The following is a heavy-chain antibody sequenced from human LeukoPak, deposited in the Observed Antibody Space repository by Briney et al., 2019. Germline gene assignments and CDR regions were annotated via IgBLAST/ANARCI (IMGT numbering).Heavy chain of an antibody. CDR3: AVGKYYYDSSGYYYY. Sequence: ASVKVSCKASGYTFTGYYMHWVRQAPGQGPEWMGWINPSSGGTNYAQKFQGWVTMTRDTSISTAYMELSRLRSDDTAVYYCAVGKYYYDSSGYYYYWGQGTLVTVSS. V-gene: IGHV1-2*04. D-gene: IGHD3-22*01. CDR1: GYTFTGYY. J-gene: IGHJ4*02. CDR2: INPSSGGT.